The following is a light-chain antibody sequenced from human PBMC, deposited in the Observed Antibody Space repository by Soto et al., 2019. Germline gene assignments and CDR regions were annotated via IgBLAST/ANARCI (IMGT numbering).Light chain of an antibody. CDR1: QSLVHSDVNTY. CDR3: LQVTHFPWT. Sequence: DIVMTQTPLSSPVTLGQPASISCRSSQSLVHSDVNTYLSWLQQRPGQPPRLLVPEISNRFPGVPDRFTGSGAGADFTLTISRVEAEDVAVYYCLQVTHFPWTFGQGTKVYTK. CDR2: EIS. J-gene: IGKJ1*01. V-gene: IGKV2-24*01.